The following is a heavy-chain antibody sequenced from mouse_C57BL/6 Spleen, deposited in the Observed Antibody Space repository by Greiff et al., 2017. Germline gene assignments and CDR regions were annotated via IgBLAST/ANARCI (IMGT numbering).Heavy chain of an antibody. Sequence: VQLQQSGPELVKPGASVKISCKASGYTFTDYYINWVKQRPGQGLEWIGWIFPGSGSTYYNEKFKGKATLTVDKSSSTAYMLLSSLTSEDSAVYFCAPFITTAGYAMDYWGQGTSVTVSS. D-gene: IGHD1-1*01. V-gene: IGHV1-75*01. CDR3: APFITTAGYAMDY. CDR2: IFPGSGST. J-gene: IGHJ4*01. CDR1: GYTFTDYY.